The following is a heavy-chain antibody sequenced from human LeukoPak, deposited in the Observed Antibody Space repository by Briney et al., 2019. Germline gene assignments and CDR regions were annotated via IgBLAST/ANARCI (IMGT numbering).Heavy chain of an antibody. Sequence: GGSLRLSCAASGFTFSSYAMSWVRQAPGKGLERVSAISGSGGSTYYADSVKGRFTISRDNSKNTLYLQMNSLRAEDTAVYYCAKDLDGYCSGGSCYSLFDYWGQGTLVTVSS. CDR3: AKDLDGYCSGGSCYSLFDY. V-gene: IGHV3-23*01. J-gene: IGHJ4*02. CDR1: GFTFSSYA. D-gene: IGHD2-15*01. CDR2: ISGSGGST.